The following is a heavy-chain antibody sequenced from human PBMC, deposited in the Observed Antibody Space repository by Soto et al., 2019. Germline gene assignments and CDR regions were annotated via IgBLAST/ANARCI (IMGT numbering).Heavy chain of an antibody. CDR1: GFTFSSYA. D-gene: IGHD3-3*01. CDR3: AKETGYYDFWSGYYYYYYGMDV. J-gene: IGHJ6*02. V-gene: IGHV3-23*01. Sequence: EVQLLESGGGLVQPGGSLRLSCAASGFTFSSYAVSWVRQAPGKGLEWVSAISGSGGSTYYADSVKGRFTISRDNSKNTLYLQMNSLRAEDTAVYYCAKETGYYDFWSGYYYYYYGMDVWGQGTTVTVSS. CDR2: ISGSGGST.